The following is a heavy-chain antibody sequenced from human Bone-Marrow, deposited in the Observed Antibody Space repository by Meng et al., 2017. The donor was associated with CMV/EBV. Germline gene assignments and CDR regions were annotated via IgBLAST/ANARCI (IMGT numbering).Heavy chain of an antibody. V-gene: IGHV3-9*01. D-gene: IGHD2-2*01. CDR1: GFTFDDYA. J-gene: IGHJ4*02. CDR3: AKAQSPLGYCSSTSCYLGLLPDY. CDR2: ISWNSGSI. Sequence: SLKISCAASGFTFDDYAMHWVRQAPGKGLEWVSGISWNSGSIGYADSVKGRFTISRDNAKNSLYLQMNSLRAEDTALYYCAKAQSPLGYCSSTSCYLGLLPDYWGQGTRVTGFS.